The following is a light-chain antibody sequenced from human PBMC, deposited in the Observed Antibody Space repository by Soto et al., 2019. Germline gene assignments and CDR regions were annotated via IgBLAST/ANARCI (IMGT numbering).Light chain of an antibody. CDR1: QSVSSSY. CDR2: GAS. J-gene: IGKJ4*01. V-gene: IGKV3-20*01. CDR3: QQYNNWLT. Sequence: EIVLTQSPRTLSLSPGERATLSCRASQSVSSSYLAWYQQKPGQAPRLLIYGASSRATGIPDRFSGSGSGTDFTLTINRLEPEDFAVYYCQQYNNWLTFGGGTKVDIK.